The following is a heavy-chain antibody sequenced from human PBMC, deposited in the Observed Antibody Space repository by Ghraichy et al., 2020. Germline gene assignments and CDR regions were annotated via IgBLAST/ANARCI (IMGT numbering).Heavy chain of an antibody. J-gene: IGHJ4*02. CDR2: INTDESDI. V-gene: IGHV3-74*01. CDR1: GFTFSSYW. D-gene: IGHD2/OR15-2a*01. CDR3: ARDQTLRGPNTYDY. Sequence: GGSLRLSCAASGFTFSSYWMHWVRQAPGKGLLWVARINTDESDIIYADSVKGRFTTSRDNAKNTLYLQMNSLRAEDTAVYYCARDQTLRGPNTYDYWGQGTLVTVSS.